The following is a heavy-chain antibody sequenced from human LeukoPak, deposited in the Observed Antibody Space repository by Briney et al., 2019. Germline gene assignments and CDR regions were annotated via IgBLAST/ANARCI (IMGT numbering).Heavy chain of an antibody. CDR3: ARWAGESSSWYPALFDY. D-gene: IGHD6-13*01. Sequence: SVTVSCKASGGTFNNHAISWVRQAPGQGLEWMGVIIPISGTANYAQKFQGRVTITADESTSTVYMELSSLTSEDTAVYYCARWAGESSSWYPALFDYWGQGTLVTVSS. CDR1: GGTFNNHA. CDR2: IIPISGTA. J-gene: IGHJ4*02. V-gene: IGHV1-69*13.